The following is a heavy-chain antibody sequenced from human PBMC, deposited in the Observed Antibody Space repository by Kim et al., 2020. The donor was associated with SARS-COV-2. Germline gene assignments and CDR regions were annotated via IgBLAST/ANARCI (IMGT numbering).Heavy chain of an antibody. V-gene: IGHV1-2*02. CDR3: ARDQFFAMDV. Sequence: ASVKVSCKASGYTFTDYYMHWVRQAPGQGLEWMGWMNPNNGDTNYAQKFQGKVTMTRDTSFSTAYMEVSRLRSDDTAVYYCARDQFFAMDVWGQGTTVTV. J-gene: IGHJ6*02. CDR1: GYTFTDYY. D-gene: IGHD3-3*01. CDR2: MNPNNGDT.